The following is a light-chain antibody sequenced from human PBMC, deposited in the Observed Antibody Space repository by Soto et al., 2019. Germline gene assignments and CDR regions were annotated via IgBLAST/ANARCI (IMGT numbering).Light chain of an antibody. Sequence: DIQMTQSPSSLSASVGDRVTITCQASQDISNYLNWYQQKPGKAPKLLIYDASNLETGVPSRFSGSGSGTDFTFTISSLQPKDIATYYCHQYDNLPLTFGPGAKVDIK. CDR3: HQYDNLPLT. CDR1: QDISNY. J-gene: IGKJ3*01. CDR2: DAS. V-gene: IGKV1-33*01.